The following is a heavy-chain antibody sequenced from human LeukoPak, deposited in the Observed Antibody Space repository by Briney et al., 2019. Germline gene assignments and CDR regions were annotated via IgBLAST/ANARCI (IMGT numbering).Heavy chain of an antibody. CDR2: ICTSGST. V-gene: IGHV4-61*02. CDR3: ARARYGGRFDY. J-gene: IGHJ4*02. CDR1: GGSISSGSYY. D-gene: IGHD4-17*01. Sequence: SETLSLTCTVSGGSISSGSYYWSWIRQPAGKGLEWIGRICTSGSTNYNPSLKSRVTISVDTSKNQFSLKLSSVTAADTAVYYCARARYGGRFDYWGQGTLVTVSS.